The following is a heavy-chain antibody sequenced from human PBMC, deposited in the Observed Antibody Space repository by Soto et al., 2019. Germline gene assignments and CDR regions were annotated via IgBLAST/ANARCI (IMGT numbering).Heavy chain of an antibody. Sequence: GESLKISCKGSGYSFTINWIGWVRQMPGKGLEWMGIIYPGDSDTRYSPAFQGQVTISADKSISTAYLQWSSLKASDTAMYYCARPLSPYYYYYGMDVWGQGTTVTVSS. CDR1: GYSFTINW. V-gene: IGHV5-51*01. J-gene: IGHJ6*02. CDR2: IYPGDSDT. CDR3: ARPLSPYYYYYGMDV.